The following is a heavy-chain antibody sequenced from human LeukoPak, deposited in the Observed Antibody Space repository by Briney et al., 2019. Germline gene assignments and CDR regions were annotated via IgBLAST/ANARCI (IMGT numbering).Heavy chain of an antibody. CDR2: ISYDGSNK. Sequence: PGGSLRLSCAASGFTFSSYGMHWVRQAPGKGLEWVAVISYDGSNKYYADSVKGRFTIYRDISKNTLYLQMNSLRVDDTAVYYCAKEIRPNDYWGQGTLVTVSS. V-gene: IGHV3-30*18. J-gene: IGHJ4*02. CDR3: AKEIRPNDY. CDR1: GFTFSSYG.